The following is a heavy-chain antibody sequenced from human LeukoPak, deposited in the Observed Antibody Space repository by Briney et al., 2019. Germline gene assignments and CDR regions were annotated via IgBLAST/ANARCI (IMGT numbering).Heavy chain of an antibody. J-gene: IGHJ4*02. Sequence: PSETLSLTCAVSGYSISSGYYWGWIRQPPGKGLEWIGSIYHSGSTYYNPSLKSRVTISVDTSKNQFSLKLSSVTAADTAVYYCASRVGYCSSTSCPLGYWGQGTLVTVSS. V-gene: IGHV4-38-2*01. CDR1: GYSISSGYY. D-gene: IGHD2-2*03. CDR2: IYHSGST. CDR3: ASRVGYCSSTSCPLGY.